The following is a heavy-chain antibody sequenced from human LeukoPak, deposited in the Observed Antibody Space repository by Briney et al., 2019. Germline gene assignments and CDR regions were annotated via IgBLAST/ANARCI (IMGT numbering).Heavy chain of an antibody. V-gene: IGHV4-39*01. J-gene: IGHJ4*02. CDR2: IYYSGST. D-gene: IGHD2-2*01. CDR3: ARLWVVVPAAKKGNFDY. CDR1: VGSISSSSYC. Sequence: PSETLSLTCTVSVGSISSSSYCWGWIRQPPGKGLEWIGSIYYSGSTYYNPSLKSRVTISVDTSKNQFSLKLSSVTAADTAVYYCARLWVVVPAAKKGNFDYWGQGTLVTVSS.